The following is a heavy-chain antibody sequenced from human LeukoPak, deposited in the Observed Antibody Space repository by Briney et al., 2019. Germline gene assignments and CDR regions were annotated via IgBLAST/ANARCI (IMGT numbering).Heavy chain of an antibody. V-gene: IGHV3-33*01. Sequence: PGGSLRLSCAASGFTFSSYGMHWVRQAPGKGLVWGAVIWYDGSNKYYADSVKGRFTISRDNSKNTLYLQMNSLRAEDTAVYYCARDAGYCSGGSCYPGQFDYWGQGTLVTVPS. J-gene: IGHJ4*02. CDR3: ARDAGYCSGGSCYPGQFDY. CDR1: GFTFSSYG. D-gene: IGHD2-15*01. CDR2: IWYDGSNK.